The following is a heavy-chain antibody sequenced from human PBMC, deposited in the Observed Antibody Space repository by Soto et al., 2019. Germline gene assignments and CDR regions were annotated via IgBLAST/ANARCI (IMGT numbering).Heavy chain of an antibody. CDR1: XXTFSSYG. Sequence: GGSLRLXXXXXXXTFSSYGMHWVRQAPGKGLEWVAVISYDGSNKYYADSVKGRFTISRDNSKNTLYLQMNSLRAEDTAVYYCAKGAYSSGWYRDDAFDIWGQGTMVTVSS. J-gene: IGHJ3*02. CDR3: AKGAYSSGWYRDDAFDI. CDR2: ISYDGSNK. V-gene: IGHV3-30*18. D-gene: IGHD6-19*01.